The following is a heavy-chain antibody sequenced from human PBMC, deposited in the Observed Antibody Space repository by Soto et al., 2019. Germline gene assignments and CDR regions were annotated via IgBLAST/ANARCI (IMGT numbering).Heavy chain of an antibody. Sequence: GGSLRLSCAASGFTFSSYAMSWVRQAPGKGLEWVSAISGSGGSTYYADSVKGRFTISRDNSKNTLYLQMNSLRAEDTAVYYCAKDLPPSETGTHHDAFDIWGQGTMVTVSS. J-gene: IGHJ3*02. CDR3: AKDLPPSETGTHHDAFDI. D-gene: IGHD1-7*01. V-gene: IGHV3-23*01. CDR1: GFTFSSYA. CDR2: ISGSGGST.